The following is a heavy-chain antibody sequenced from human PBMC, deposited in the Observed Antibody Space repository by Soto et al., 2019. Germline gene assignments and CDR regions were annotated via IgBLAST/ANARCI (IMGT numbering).Heavy chain of an antibody. CDR3: ARDGTSYYYGSGSIDY. V-gene: IGHV4-31*03. J-gene: IGHJ4*02. CDR2: IYYGGST. CDR1: GGSISSGGYY. D-gene: IGHD3-10*01. Sequence: QVQLQESGPGLVKPSQTLSLTCTVSGGSISSGGYYWSWIRQHPGKGLEWIGYIYYGGSTYYNPSLKSRVTISVDTSKNQFSLKLSSVTAADTAVYYCARDGTSYYYGSGSIDYWGQGTLVTVSS.